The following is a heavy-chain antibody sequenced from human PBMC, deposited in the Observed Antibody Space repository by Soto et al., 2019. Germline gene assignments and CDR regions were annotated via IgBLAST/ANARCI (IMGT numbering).Heavy chain of an antibody. CDR1: GFTFSSYG. D-gene: IGHD1-26*01. CDR3: SKEGGLSGSYYISSSYYFDY. J-gene: IGHJ4*02. CDR2: FSYDGSNT. Sequence: PGGSLRLSCAASGFTFSSYGMHWVRQAPGKGLEWVAIFSYDGSNTFYADFVKGRFTISRDNSKNTLYLQINSLRAEDTSVFFFSKEGGLSGSYYISSSYYFDYWGQGTLVTVPQ. V-gene: IGHV3-30*18.